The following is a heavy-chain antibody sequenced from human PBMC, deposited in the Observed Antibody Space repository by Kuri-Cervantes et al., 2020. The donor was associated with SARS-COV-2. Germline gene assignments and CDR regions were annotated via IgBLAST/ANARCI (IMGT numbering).Heavy chain of an antibody. Sequence: GGSLRLSCAASGFTFSDHYMSWIRQAPGKGLEWVSHISSSRTHTDYADSVKGRFTISRDNAKNSLYLQMSSLRAEDSAVYYCATVIASTMHYDASGYAFDNWGQGILVTSPQ. V-gene: IGHV3-11*06. CDR3: ATVIASTMHYDASGYAFDN. D-gene: IGHD3-22*01. CDR2: ISSSRTHT. J-gene: IGHJ4*02. CDR1: GFTFSDHY.